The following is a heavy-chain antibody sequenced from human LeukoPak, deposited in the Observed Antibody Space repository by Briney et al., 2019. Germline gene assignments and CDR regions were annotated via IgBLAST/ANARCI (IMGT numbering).Heavy chain of an antibody. V-gene: IGHV1-8*01. CDR1: GYTFTNYD. CDR2: MNPNSGNT. Sequence: ASVKVSCKASGYTFTNYDINWVRQATGQGLEWMGWMNPNSGNTGYAQKFQGRVTMTRNTSINTAYMELSSLRSEDTAVYYCARGADHGGSKCADPGGQGTLVTVST. D-gene: IGHD2-15*01. J-gene: IGHJ5*02. CDR3: ARGADHGGSKCADP.